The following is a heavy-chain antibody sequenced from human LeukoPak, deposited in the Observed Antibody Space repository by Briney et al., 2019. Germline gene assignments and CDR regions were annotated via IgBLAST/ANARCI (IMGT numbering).Heavy chain of an antibody. CDR3: ARRSGIAVAGAFDY. D-gene: IGHD6-19*01. V-gene: IGHV3-11*03. CDR1: GFTFSDYY. Sequence: GGSLRLSCAASGFTFSDYYMSWIRQAPGKGLEWVSSISSSSSYIYYADSVKGRFAISRDNSKNTLYLQMNSLRAEDTAVYYCARRSGIAVAGAFDYWGQGTLVTVSS. CDR2: ISSSSSYI. J-gene: IGHJ4*02.